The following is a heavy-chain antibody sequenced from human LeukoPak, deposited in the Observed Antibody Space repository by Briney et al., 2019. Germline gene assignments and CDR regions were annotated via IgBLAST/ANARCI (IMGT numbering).Heavy chain of an antibody. CDR1: XXIXSYX. V-gene: IGHV4-59*01. CDR3: ASSRYTGSYSTIDF. CDR2: ISYSGST. Sequence: XXIXSYXXXWIRQPPGKGLEXXGYISYSGSTNYNPSLKSRVTISLDTSKNQFSLKLSSVTAADTAMYYCASSRYTGSYSTIDFWGQGTLVTVSS. J-gene: IGHJ4*02. D-gene: IGHD1-26*01.